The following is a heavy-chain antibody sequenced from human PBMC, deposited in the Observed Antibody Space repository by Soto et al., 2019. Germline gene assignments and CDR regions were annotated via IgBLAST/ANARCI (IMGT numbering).Heavy chain of an antibody. CDR2: ISSSSSYI. V-gene: IGHV3-21*01. Sequence: WGSLRLSCAASGFTFSSYSMNWVRQAPGKGLEWVSSISSSSSYIYYADSVKGRFTISRDNAKNSLYLQMNSLRAADTAVYYCARLSTPTRDYYDSSGYLPHFDYWGQGTLVTVSS. J-gene: IGHJ4*02. CDR1: GFTFSSYS. D-gene: IGHD3-22*01. CDR3: ARLSTPTRDYYDSSGYLPHFDY.